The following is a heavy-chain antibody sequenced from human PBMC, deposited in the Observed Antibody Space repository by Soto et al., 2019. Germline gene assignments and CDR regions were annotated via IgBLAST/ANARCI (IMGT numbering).Heavy chain of an antibody. CDR2: IYTSGST. CDR3: ARGSSGWYDYYYYGMDV. V-gene: IGHV4-4*07. Sequence: TLSLTCTVSGGSISSYYWSWIRQPALKGLEWIGRIYTSGSTNYNPSLKSRVTMSVDTSKNQFSLKLSSVTAADTAVYYCARGSSGWYDYYYYGMDVWGQGTTVTVSS. D-gene: IGHD6-19*01. J-gene: IGHJ6*02. CDR1: GGSISSYY.